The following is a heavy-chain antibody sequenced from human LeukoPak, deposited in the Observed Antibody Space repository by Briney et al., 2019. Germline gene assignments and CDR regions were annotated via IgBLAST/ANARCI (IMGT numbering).Heavy chain of an antibody. V-gene: IGHV3-7*01. D-gene: IGHD3-16*02. CDR1: GFTFSSYW. J-gene: IGHJ4*02. CDR3: ARVTDVWGSYRFFDY. Sequence: PGGXLRLSCAASGFTFSSYWMSWVRQAPGKGLEWVANIKQDGSEKYYVDSVKGRFTISRDNAKNSLYLQMNSLRAEDTAVYYCARVTDVWGSYRFFDYWGQGTLVTASS. CDR2: IKQDGSEK.